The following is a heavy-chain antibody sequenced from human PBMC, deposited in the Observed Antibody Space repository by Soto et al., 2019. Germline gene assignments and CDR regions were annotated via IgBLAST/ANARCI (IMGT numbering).Heavy chain of an antibody. CDR3: AILLTTESNLYYYGMDV. D-gene: IGHD4-17*01. CDR1: GFSFSTYA. J-gene: IGHJ6*02. V-gene: IGHV3-30*04. CDR2: ISFDGNNK. Sequence: HPGGSLRLSCAASGFSFSTYAMHWVRQAPGKGLDWVAAISFDGNNKYYADSVKGRFTISRDNSKNTLYLQMNSLRAEDTALYFCAILLTTESNLYYYGMDVWGQGTTVTVSS.